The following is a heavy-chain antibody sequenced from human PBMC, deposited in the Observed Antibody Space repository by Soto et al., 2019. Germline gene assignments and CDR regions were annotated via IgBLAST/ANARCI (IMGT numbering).Heavy chain of an antibody. V-gene: IGHV5-51*01. Sequence: GESLKISCKGSGYSFTSYWIGLVRQMAGKGLEWMGIIYPGDSDTRYSPSFQGRVTISADKSISTAYLQWSSLKASDTAMYYCARRGGSNWYYYDSSGYYDYWGQGTLVTVSS. J-gene: IGHJ4*02. D-gene: IGHD3-22*01. CDR3: ARRGGSNWYYYDSSGYYDY. CDR2: IYPGDSDT. CDR1: GYSFTSYW.